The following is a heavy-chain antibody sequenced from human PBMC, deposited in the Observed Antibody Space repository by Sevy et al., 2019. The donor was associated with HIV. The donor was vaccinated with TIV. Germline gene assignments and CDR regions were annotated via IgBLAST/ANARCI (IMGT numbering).Heavy chain of an antibody. V-gene: IGHV3-30*18. CDR1: GFTFSSYG. Sequence: GGSLRLSCAASGFTFSSYGMHWVRQAPGKGLEWVAVISYDGSNKHYADSVKGRFTISRDNSKNTLYLQMNSLRAEDTAVYYCAKDHHGDYYYYYYYGMDVWGQGTTVTVSS. CDR2: ISYDGSNK. CDR3: AKDHHGDYYYYYYYGMDV. J-gene: IGHJ6*02. D-gene: IGHD4-17*01.